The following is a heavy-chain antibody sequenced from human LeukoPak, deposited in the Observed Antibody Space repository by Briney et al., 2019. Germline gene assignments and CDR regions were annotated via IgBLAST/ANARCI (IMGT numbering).Heavy chain of an antibody. Sequence: GGSLRLSCAASGFTFSSYWMHWVRQVPGKGLVWVSRINGDGSTISYADSVKGRFTISRDNARNTLYLQMNSLRAEDTAVYYCAKSAGIWGYGDYVDYWGQGTLVTVSS. V-gene: IGHV3-74*01. CDR1: GFTFSSYW. CDR2: INGDGSTI. J-gene: IGHJ4*02. D-gene: IGHD4-17*01. CDR3: AKSAGIWGYGDYVDY.